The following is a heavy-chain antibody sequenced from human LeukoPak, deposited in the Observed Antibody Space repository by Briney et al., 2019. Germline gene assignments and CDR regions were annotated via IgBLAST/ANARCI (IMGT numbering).Heavy chain of an antibody. CDR2: IYYSGST. Sequence: SETLSLTCTVSGGSISSYYWSWIRQPPGKGLEWIGYIYYSGSTNYNPSLKSRVTISVDTSKNQFSLKLSSVTAADTAVYYCARHRVWFGEFQYYFDYWGQGTLVTVSS. D-gene: IGHD3-10*01. V-gene: IGHV4-59*08. CDR3: ARHRVWFGEFQYYFDY. CDR1: GGSISSYY. J-gene: IGHJ4*02.